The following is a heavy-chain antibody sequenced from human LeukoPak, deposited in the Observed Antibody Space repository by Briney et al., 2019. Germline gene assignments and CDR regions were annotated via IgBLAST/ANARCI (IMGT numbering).Heavy chain of an antibody. CDR1: GGSISSSSYY. CDR3: ARHMGPPGWLSTRVGPFDY. Sequence: SETLSLTCTVSGGSISSSSYYWGWIRQPPGKGLEWIGSIYYSGSTYYNPSLKSRVTISVDTSKNQFSLKLSSVTAADTAVYYCARHMGPPGWLSTRVGPFDYWGQGTLVTVSS. CDR2: IYYSGST. D-gene: IGHD5/OR15-5a*01. V-gene: IGHV4-39*01. J-gene: IGHJ4*02.